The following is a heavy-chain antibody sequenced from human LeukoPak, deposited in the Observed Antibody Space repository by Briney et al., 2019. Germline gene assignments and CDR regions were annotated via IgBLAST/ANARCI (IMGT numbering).Heavy chain of an antibody. CDR1: GDSTSSSTYY. D-gene: IGHD3-22*01. Sequence: SETLSLTCTVSGDSTSSSTYYWDWIRQPPGKGLEWIGEINHSGSTNYNPSLKGRVTISVDTSKNQFSLKLSSVTAADTAVYFCARGPPTDYYDSSGFYYVFDYWGQGTLVTVSS. CDR2: INHSGST. V-gene: IGHV4-39*07. CDR3: ARGPPTDYYDSSGFYYVFDY. J-gene: IGHJ4*02.